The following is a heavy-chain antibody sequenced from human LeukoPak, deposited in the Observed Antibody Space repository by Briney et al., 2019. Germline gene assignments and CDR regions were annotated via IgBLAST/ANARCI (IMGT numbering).Heavy chain of an antibody. CDR1: GFTFSSYA. D-gene: IGHD3-22*01. V-gene: IGHV3-23*01. Sequence: GGSLRLSCAASGFTFSSYAMSWVRQAPGKGLEWVSAISGSGDSTYYSDSVKDRFTISRDNSKNTLYVQMNSLRAEDTAVYYCAKPLVSDYYDSSGYWGYWGQGTLVTVSS. J-gene: IGHJ4*02. CDR3: AKPLVSDYYDSSGYWGY. CDR2: ISGSGDST.